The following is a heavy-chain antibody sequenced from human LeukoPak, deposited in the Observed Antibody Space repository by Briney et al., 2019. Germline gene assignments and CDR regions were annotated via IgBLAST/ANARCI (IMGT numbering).Heavy chain of an antibody. J-gene: IGHJ5*02. CDR3: ARVVNVLWFGETRNWFDP. CDR2: IYYSGST. Sequence: PSETLSLTCTVSGGSISSYYWSWIRQPPGKGLEWIGYIYYSGSTNYNPSLKSRVTISVDTSKNQFSLKLSSVAAADTAVYYCARVVNVLWFGETRNWFDPWGQGTLVTVSS. D-gene: IGHD3-10*01. V-gene: IGHV4-59*01. CDR1: GGSISSYY.